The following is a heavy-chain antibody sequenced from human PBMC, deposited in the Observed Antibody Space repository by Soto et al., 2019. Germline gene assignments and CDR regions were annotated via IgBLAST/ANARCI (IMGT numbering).Heavy chain of an antibody. CDR1: GGSFSGYY. Sequence: KPSETLSLTCAVYGGSFSGYYWSWIRQPPGKGLEWIGEINHSGSTNYNPSLKSRVTISVDTSKNQFSLKLSSVTAADTAVYYCARDSLTLGSGYYIDYWGQGTLVTVSS. CDR3: ARDSLTLGSGYYIDY. CDR2: INHSGST. J-gene: IGHJ4*02. D-gene: IGHD3-22*01. V-gene: IGHV4-34*01.